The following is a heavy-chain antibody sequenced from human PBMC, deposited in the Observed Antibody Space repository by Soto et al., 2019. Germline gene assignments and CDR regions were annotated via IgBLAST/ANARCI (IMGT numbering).Heavy chain of an antibody. CDR2: IYYSGST. V-gene: IGHV4-39*01. CDR1: GGSISSSSYY. CDR3: ARHPSSSYCSSTSCNNDAFDI. D-gene: IGHD2-2*01. Sequence: PSETLSLTCTVSGGSISSSSYYWGWIRQPPGKGLEWIGSIYYSGSTYYNPSLKSRVTISVDTSKNQFSLKLSSVTAADTAVYYCARHPSSSYCSSTSCNNDAFDIWGQGTMVTVSS. J-gene: IGHJ3*02.